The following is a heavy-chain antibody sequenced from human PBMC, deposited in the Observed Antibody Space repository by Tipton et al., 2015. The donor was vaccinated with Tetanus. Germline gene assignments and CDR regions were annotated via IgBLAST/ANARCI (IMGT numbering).Heavy chain of an antibody. CDR3: AKEIRPNDS. D-gene: IGHD3-16*01. CDR2: ISISGDST. CDR1: GFTFSNHA. Sequence: SLRLSCAASGFTFSNHAMTWVRQAPGKGLEWVSAISISGDSTYYADSVKGRFTISRDNSKDTLYLQMHSLRVEDTAAYYCAKEIRPNDSWGQGTLVTVSS. V-gene: IGHV3-23*01. J-gene: IGHJ4*02.